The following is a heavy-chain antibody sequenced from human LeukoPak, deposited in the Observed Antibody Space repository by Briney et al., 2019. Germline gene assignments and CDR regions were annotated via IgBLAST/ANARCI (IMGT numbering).Heavy chain of an antibody. CDR1: GSTVSSNY. Sequence: GGSLRLSCAASGSTVSSNYMSWVRQAPGKGLEWVSVIYSGGSTYYADSVKGRFTISRDNSKNTLYLQMNSLRAEDTAVYYCAREENGYSSGWLDYWGQGTLVTVSS. D-gene: IGHD6-19*01. CDR3: AREENGYSSGWLDY. J-gene: IGHJ4*02. V-gene: IGHV3-53*01. CDR2: IYSGGST.